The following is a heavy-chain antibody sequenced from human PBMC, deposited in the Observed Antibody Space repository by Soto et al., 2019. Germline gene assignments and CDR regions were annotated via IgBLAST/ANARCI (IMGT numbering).Heavy chain of an antibody. CDR2: IIPIFGTA. D-gene: IGHD2-2*01. J-gene: IGHJ4*02. Sequence: QVQLVQSGAEVKKPGSSVKVSCKASGGTFSSYAISWVRQAPGQGLEWMGGIIPIFGTANYAQKFQGRVTITADKTTGTADKELSSRRSEDTAGDYWASGETRGRPDAPGGQGTLVTVSS. CDR1: GGTFSSYA. V-gene: IGHV1-69*06. CDR3: ASGETRGRPDAP.